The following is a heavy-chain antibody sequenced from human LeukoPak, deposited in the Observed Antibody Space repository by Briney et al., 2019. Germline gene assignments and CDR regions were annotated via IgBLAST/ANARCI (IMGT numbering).Heavy chain of an antibody. V-gene: IGHV3-21*01. CDR1: GFTFSSYS. CDR2: ISSSSSYI. Sequence: PGGSLRLSCAASGFTFSSYSMNWVRQAPGKGLGWVSSISSSSSYIYYADSVKGRFTISRDNAKNSLYLQMNSLRAEDTAVYYCARGGDGYLDYWGQGTLVTVSS. CDR3: ARGGDGYLDY. J-gene: IGHJ4*02. D-gene: IGHD5-24*01.